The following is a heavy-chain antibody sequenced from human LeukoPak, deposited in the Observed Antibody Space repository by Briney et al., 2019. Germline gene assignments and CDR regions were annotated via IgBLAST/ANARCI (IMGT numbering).Heavy chain of an antibody. CDR3: AKDRDQDTAMVTGYFDY. Sequence: GGSLRLSCAASGFTFSSYAMSWVRQAPGKGLERVSAISGSGGSTYYADSVKGRFTISRDNSKNTLYLQMNSLRAEDTAVYYCAKDRDQDTAMVTGYFDYWGQGTLVTVSS. CDR2: ISGSGGST. CDR1: GFTFSSYA. J-gene: IGHJ4*02. V-gene: IGHV3-23*01. D-gene: IGHD5-18*01.